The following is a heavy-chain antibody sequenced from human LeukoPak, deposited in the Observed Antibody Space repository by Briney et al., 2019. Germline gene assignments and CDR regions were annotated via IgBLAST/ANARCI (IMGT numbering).Heavy chain of an antibody. D-gene: IGHD3-3*01. CDR1: GFTFSAHG. CDR2: IWYDGSKQ. Sequence: GRFLRLFCAASGFTFSAHGMHWVRQAPGKGLEWVAVIWYDGSKQEYAESVKGRFTISRDDSKNTLYLQMNSLRAEDTAVYYCAREASGYYRDFWGQGTLVTVSS. J-gene: IGHJ4*02. V-gene: IGHV3-33*01. CDR3: AREASGYYRDF.